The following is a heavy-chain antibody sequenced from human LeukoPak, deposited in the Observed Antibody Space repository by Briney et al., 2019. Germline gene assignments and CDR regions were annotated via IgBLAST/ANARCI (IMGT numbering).Heavy chain of an antibody. CDR2: IYPGDSDT. V-gene: IGHV5-51*01. D-gene: IGHD4-11*01. J-gene: IGHJ4*02. Sequence: GESLQISCNGSGYSFTYHWIGWVRQMPGKGLEWMGIIYPGDSDTRYSPSFQGQVTISADKSISTAYLQWSSLKASDTAMYYCAIHPRLPLGEPFDCWGQGTLVTVSS. CDR3: AIHPRLPLGEPFDC. CDR1: GYSFTYHW.